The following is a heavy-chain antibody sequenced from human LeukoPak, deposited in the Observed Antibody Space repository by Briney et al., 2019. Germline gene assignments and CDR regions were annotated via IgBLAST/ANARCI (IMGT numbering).Heavy chain of an antibody. D-gene: IGHD2-15*01. CDR2: IYYSGST. Sequence: TSETLSLTCTVSGGSISSSSYYWGWIRQPPGKGLEWIGSIYYSGSTYYNPSLKSRVTISVDTSKNQFSLKLSSVTAADTAVYYRARRGRKCSGGSCHSGVDYWGQGTLVTVSS. CDR1: GGSISSSSYY. CDR3: ARRGRKCSGGSCHSGVDY. V-gene: IGHV4-39*01. J-gene: IGHJ4*02.